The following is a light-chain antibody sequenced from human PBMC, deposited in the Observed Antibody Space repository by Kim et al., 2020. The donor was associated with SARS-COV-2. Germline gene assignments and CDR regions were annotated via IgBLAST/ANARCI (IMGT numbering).Light chain of an antibody. V-gene: IGLV4-69*01. CDR2: LNSDGSH. CDR3: QTWGTGMGV. CDR1: SGHSSYA. J-gene: IGLJ2*01. Sequence: ASVKVTCTLSSGHSSYAVAWHQQQLEKGHRYLMKLNSDGSHSKGDGIPDRFAGASSGAERYPTISSLQSEDEADYYCQTWGTGMGVFGGGTQLTVL.